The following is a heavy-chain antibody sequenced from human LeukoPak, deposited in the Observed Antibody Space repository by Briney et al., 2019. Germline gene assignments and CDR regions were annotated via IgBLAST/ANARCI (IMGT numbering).Heavy chain of an antibody. J-gene: IGHJ4*02. V-gene: IGHV1-69*13. Sequence: ASVKVSCKASGGTFSSYAISWVRQASGQGLEWMGGIIPIFGTANYAQKFQGRVTITADESTSTAYMELSSLRSEDTAVYYCARDRTAYDYIWGSYRHFDYWGQGTLVTVSS. CDR1: GGTFSSYA. CDR3: ARDRTAYDYIWGSYRHFDY. D-gene: IGHD3-16*02. CDR2: IIPIFGTA.